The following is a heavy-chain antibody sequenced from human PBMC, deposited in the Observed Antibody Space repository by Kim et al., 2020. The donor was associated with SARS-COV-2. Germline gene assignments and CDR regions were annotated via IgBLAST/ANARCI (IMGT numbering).Heavy chain of an antibody. CDR2: IMWNTDGI. D-gene: IGHD3-3*02. Sequence: GGSLRLSCIASGFTFHDHAMHWVRQAPGKGLEWVSGIMWNTDGIGYADSVKGRFTTSIDKAKNSLYLQMNSLRPEYTALYYCTKDVLAGGADVWGQGTAVIVSS. CDR1: GFTFHDHA. V-gene: IGHV3-9*01. J-gene: IGHJ6*02. CDR3: TKDVLAGGADV.